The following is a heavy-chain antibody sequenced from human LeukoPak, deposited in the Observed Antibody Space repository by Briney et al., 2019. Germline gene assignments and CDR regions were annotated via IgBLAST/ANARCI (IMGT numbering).Heavy chain of an antibody. D-gene: IGHD1-26*01. CDR2: INGDGSST. J-gene: IGHJ4*02. V-gene: IGHV3-74*01. Sequence: PGGSLRLSCAASGFTFSSHWMHWVRHAPGKGLVWVSRINGDGSSTSYADSVKDRFTIARDNAENTLYLQMNSLRAEDTAVYYCIYSGNYPFDYWGQGTLVTVSS. CDR1: GFTFSSHW. CDR3: IYSGNYPFDY.